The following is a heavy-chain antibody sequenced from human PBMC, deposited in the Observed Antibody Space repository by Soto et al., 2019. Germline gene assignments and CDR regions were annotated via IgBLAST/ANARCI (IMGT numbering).Heavy chain of an antibody. D-gene: IGHD6-25*01. Sequence: GASVKVSCKASGYTFTGYYMHWVRQAPGQGLEWMGWINPNSGGTNYAQKLQGRVTMTRDTSISTAYMELSRLRSDDKAVYYCARVRIAAHWFDPWGQGTLVTVSS. CDR1: GYTFTGYY. J-gene: IGHJ5*02. V-gene: IGHV1-2*02. CDR2: INPNSGGT. CDR3: ARVRIAAHWFDP.